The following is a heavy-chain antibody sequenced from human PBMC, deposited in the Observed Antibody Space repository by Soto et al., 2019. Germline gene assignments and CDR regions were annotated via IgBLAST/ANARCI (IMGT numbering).Heavy chain of an antibody. J-gene: IGHJ1*01. CDR2: ISGSGGST. D-gene: IGHD6-19*01. Sequence: PGGSLRLSCAASGFTFSSYAMSWVRQAPGKGLEWVSAISGSGGSTYYADSVKGRFTISRDNSKNTLYLQMNSLRAEDTAVYYCAKDARYSIAVAAPEYFQNWGQGTLVPVSS. CDR3: AKDARYSIAVAAPEYFQN. V-gene: IGHV3-23*01. CDR1: GFTFSSYA.